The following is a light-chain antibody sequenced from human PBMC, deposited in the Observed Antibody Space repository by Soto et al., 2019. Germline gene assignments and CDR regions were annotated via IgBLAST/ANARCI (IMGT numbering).Light chain of an antibody. V-gene: IGLV3-1*01. CDR1: NLEDKY. CDR3: QAWDSSTAHVV. J-gene: IGLJ2*01. CDR2: QDA. Sequence: ELTQPPSVSVSPGQTASITCSGDNLEDKYVSWFQQRPGQSPVVVIYQDAKRPSRIPERFSGSNSGNTATLTIGGTQATDEADYYCQAWDSSTAHVVFGGGTKLTVL.